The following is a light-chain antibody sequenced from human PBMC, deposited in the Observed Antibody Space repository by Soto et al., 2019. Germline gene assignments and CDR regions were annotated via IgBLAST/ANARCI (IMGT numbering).Light chain of an antibody. J-gene: IGKJ5*01. V-gene: IGKV3-15*01. CDR1: QSVSSK. CDR2: GAS. CDR3: QQYGSSSIT. Sequence: EIVMTQSPATLSVSPGERATLSCRASQSVSSKLAWFQQKPGQAPRLLIYGASTRATGIPAKFSGSGSGADFTLSISRLEPEDFAVYYCQQYGSSSITFGQGTRLEI.